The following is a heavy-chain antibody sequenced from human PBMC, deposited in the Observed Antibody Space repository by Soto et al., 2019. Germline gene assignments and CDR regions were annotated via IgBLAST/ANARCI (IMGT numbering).Heavy chain of an antibody. D-gene: IGHD6-13*01. J-gene: IGHJ4*02. V-gene: IGHV4-59*01. Sequence: QVQLQGSGPGLVKPSETLSLTCTVSGGSISSYYWSWIRQPPGKGLEWIGYVYYSGSTNYNPSLKSRVTISVDTSKNQFSLKLSSVTAADTAVYYCARGQGMAAAGKSYLDYWGQGTLVTVSS. CDR1: GGSISSYY. CDR3: ARGQGMAAAGKSYLDY. CDR2: VYYSGST.